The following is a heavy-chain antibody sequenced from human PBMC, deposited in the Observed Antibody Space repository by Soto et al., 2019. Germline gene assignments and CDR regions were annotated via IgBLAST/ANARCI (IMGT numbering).Heavy chain of an antibody. CDR2: ISAYNGNT. CDR3: ARADIVLVPAAIWGYGMDV. D-gene: IGHD2-2*01. Sequence: GASVKVSCKASGYTFTSYGISWVRQAPGQGLEWMGWISAYNGNTNYAQKLQGRVTMTTDTSTSTAYMELRSLRSDDTAVYYCARADIVLVPAAIWGYGMDVWGQGTTVTVSS. CDR1: GYTFTSYG. V-gene: IGHV1-18*01. J-gene: IGHJ6*02.